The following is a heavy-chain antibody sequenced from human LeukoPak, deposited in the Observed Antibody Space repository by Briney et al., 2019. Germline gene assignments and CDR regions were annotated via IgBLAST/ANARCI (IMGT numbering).Heavy chain of an antibody. CDR3: ARGNWNYGVD. J-gene: IGHJ4*02. V-gene: IGHV4-59*08. Sequence: PSETLSLTCTVSGGSISSYYWSWIRQPPGKGLEWIGYIYYSGSTYYNPSLKSRVTISVDTSKNQFSLKLSSVTAADTAVYYCARGNWNYGVDWGQGTLVTVSS. CDR1: GGSISSYY. CDR2: IYYSGST. D-gene: IGHD1-7*01.